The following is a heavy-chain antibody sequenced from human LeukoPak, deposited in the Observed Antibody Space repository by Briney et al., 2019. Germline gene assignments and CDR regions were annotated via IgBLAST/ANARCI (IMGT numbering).Heavy chain of an antibody. CDR1: GYTFTSYG. D-gene: IGHD6-19*01. CDR2: ISAYNGNT. V-gene: IGHV1-18*01. J-gene: IGHJ4*02. Sequence: ASVKVSCKASGYTFTSYGISWVRQAPGQGLEWMGWISAYNGNTNYAQKLQGRVTMTTDTSTSTAYMELRSLRSDDTAVYYCARERGVFRGYGSGWNPFDYWGQGTLVTVSS. CDR3: ARERGVFRGYGSGWNPFDY.